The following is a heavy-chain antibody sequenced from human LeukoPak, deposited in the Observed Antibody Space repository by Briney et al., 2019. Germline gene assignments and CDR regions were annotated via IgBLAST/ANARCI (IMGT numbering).Heavy chain of an antibody. Sequence: GGSLRLSCAASGFTFSSYSMNWVRQAPGKGLEWVSSISSSSGYIYYADSVKGRFTISRDNAKNSLYLQMNRLRVEDTAVYYCAKVGITNREGQPAAAIHYYYYGMDVWGQGTTVTVSS. V-gene: IGHV3-21*01. D-gene: IGHD2-2*01. CDR2: ISSSSGYI. CDR3: AKVGITNREGQPAAAIHYYYYGMDV. J-gene: IGHJ6*02. CDR1: GFTFSSYS.